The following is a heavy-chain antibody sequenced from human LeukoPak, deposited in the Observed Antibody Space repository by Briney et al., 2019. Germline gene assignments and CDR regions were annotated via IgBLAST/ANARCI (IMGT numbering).Heavy chain of an antibody. CDR2: IYENGGTT. J-gene: IGHJ4*02. V-gene: IGHV3-23*01. CDR1: GFTFRSHA. D-gene: IGHD1-26*01. Sequence: GGSLRLSCVGSGFTFRSHAMSWVRQAPEKGLEFVSGIYENGGTTYYADSAKGRFSISRDNSKNTLYLQVNSLRAEDTAVYYCAKGGKWDVTPFDYWGQGTLVTVSS. CDR3: AKGGKWDVTPFDY.